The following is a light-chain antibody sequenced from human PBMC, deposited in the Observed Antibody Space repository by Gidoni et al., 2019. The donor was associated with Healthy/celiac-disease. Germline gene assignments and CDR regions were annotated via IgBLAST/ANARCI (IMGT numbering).Light chain of an antibody. CDR2: DDK. Sequence: SSVLTQPPSEAVATGQTAKVTCGGDDIASKSVHWYHQKPGQAPVLVVYDDKDRPSGIPDRFAGSNSGNTATLTITRIEPGDEADYYCQVWDSLTDHYVFGGGTKVTVL. V-gene: IGLV3-21*02. J-gene: IGLJ1*01. CDR3: QVWDSLTDHYV. CDR1: DIASKS.